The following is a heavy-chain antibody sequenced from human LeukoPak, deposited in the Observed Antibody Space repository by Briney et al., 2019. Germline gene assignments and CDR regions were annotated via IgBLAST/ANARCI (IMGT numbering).Heavy chain of an antibody. J-gene: IGHJ6*02. D-gene: IGHD3-3*01. CDR2: IKSDGSNT. V-gene: IGHV3-74*01. CDR1: GFTFSSYW. CDR3: ARAAYSDPRMDV. Sequence: GGSLRLSCAASGFTFSSYWMHWVRQAPGKGLVWVSRIKSDGSNTSYADSVKGRFTISRDNAKNTLYLQMNSLRAEDTAVYYCARAAYSDPRMDVWGQGTTVTVSS.